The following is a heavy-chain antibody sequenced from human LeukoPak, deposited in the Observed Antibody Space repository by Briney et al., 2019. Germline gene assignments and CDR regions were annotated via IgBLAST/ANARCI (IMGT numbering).Heavy chain of an antibody. CDR1: GGSFSGYY. V-gene: IGHV4-34*01. Sequence: SETLSLTCAVYGGSFSGYYWSWIRQPPGKGLEWIGEINHSGSTNYNPSLMSRVTISVDTSKNQFSLKLSSVTAADTAVYYCARGGQRWLQRTTVFDYWGQGTLVTVSS. J-gene: IGHJ4*02. CDR2: INHSGST. CDR3: ARGGQRWLQRTTVFDY. D-gene: IGHD5-24*01.